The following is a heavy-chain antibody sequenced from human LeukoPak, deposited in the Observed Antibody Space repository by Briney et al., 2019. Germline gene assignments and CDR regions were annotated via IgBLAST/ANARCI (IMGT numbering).Heavy chain of an antibody. CDR3: ARDKLGLGELSLYDQ. CDR1: GYTFTGYY. Sequence: ASVKVSCKASGYTFTGYYMHWVRQAPGQGLEWMGWMNPNSGGTKYAQKLQGRVTMTRDTSISTAYMELSRLRSDDTAMYYCARDKLGLGELSLYDQWGQGTLVTVFS. CDR2: MNPNSGGT. D-gene: IGHD3-16*02. J-gene: IGHJ5*02. V-gene: IGHV1-2*02.